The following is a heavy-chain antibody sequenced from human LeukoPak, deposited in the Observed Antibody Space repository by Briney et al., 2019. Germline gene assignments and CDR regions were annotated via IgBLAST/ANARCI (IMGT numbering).Heavy chain of an antibody. Sequence: GRSLRLSCAASGFTFSSYGMHWVRQAPGKGLEWVAVIWYDGSNKYYADSVKGRFTISRDNSKNTLYLQKNSLRAEDTAVYYCARDAVAVRSGYFDYWGQGTLVTVSS. CDR2: IWYDGSNK. J-gene: IGHJ4*02. D-gene: IGHD6-19*01. CDR3: ARDAVAVRSGYFDY. V-gene: IGHV3-33*01. CDR1: GFTFSSYG.